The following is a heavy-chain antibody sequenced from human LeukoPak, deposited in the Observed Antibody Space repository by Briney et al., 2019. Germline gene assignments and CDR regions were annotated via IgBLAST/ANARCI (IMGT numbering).Heavy chain of an antibody. J-gene: IGHJ3*02. CDR2: TKQDGSEK. Sequence: GGSLRLSCAASGFTFSSYWMSWVRQAPGKGLEWVANTKQDGSEKYYVDSVKGRFTISRDNAKNLLYLQMNSLRAEDTAVYYCARPQWLVPDDAFDIWGQGTMVTVSS. CDR1: GFTFSSYW. D-gene: IGHD6-19*01. V-gene: IGHV3-7*01. CDR3: ARPQWLVPDDAFDI.